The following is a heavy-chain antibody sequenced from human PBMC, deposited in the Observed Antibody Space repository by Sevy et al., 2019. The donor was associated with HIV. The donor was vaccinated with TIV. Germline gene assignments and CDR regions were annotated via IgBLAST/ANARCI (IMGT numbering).Heavy chain of an antibody. D-gene: IGHD3-9*01. V-gene: IGHV1-24*01. Sequence: ATVKVSCKVSGYTLTELSMHWVRQAPGKGLERMGGFDPEDRETIYSQKFQGRVTMSEDTSTDTTYMEQSSLRSEDTAVYFCTTSRRYYDILTSYHTFLYFDYWGQGTLVSVSS. J-gene: IGHJ4*02. CDR2: FDPEDRET. CDR3: TTSRRYYDILTSYHTFLYFDY. CDR1: GYTLTELS.